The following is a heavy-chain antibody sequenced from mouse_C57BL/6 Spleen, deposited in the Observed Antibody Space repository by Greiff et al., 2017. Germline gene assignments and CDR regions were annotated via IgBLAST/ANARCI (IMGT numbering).Heavy chain of an antibody. V-gene: IGHV5-15*01. J-gene: IGHJ1*03. D-gene: IGHD3-3*01. CDR1: GFTFSDYG. CDR3: ARTGTGRYFDV. CDR2: ISNLAYSI. Sequence: SLTLSCAASGFTFSDYGMAWVRQSPLKGPEWVAFISNLAYSIYYADTVTGRFPISRENAKNTLYLEMSSLRSEDTAMYYCARTGTGRYFDVWGTGTTVTVSS.